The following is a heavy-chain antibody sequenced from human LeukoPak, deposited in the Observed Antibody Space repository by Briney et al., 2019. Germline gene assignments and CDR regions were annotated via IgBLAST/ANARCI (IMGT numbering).Heavy chain of an antibody. V-gene: IGHV1-69*04. D-gene: IGHD2-2*02. CDR1: GGTFSSYA. CDR2: IIPILGIA. J-gene: IGHJ4*02. CDR3: ASRSIYCSSTSCYRGGFDY. Sequence: GASVKVSCKASGGTFSSYAISWVRQAPGQGLEWMGRIIPILGIANYAQKFQGRVTITADKSTSTAYMELSSLRSEDTAVYYCASRSIYCSSTSCYRGGFDYWGQGTLVTVSS.